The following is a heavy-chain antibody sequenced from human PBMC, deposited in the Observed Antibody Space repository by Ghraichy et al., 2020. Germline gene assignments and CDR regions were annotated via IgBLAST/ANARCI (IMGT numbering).Heavy chain of an antibody. J-gene: IGHJ4*02. D-gene: IGHD2-21*01. CDR2: MNPNSGNT. CDR1: GYTFSTYD. Sequence: ASVKVSCKASGYTFSTYDISWVRQAPGQGLEWMGWMNPNSGNTGYVQKFRGAVTFTRDTSISTAYMEVNSLTSEDTAVYYCARAIRYQLLSEFWGQGTLVTVSS. V-gene: IGHV1-8*03. CDR3: ARAIRYQLLSEF.